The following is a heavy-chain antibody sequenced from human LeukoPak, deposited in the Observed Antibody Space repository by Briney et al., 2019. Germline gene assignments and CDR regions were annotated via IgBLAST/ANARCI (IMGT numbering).Heavy chain of an antibody. CDR3: ARVKGAAAGTVHYYYMDV. CDR1: GGTFSSYA. Sequence: SVKVSCKASGGTFSSYAISWVRQAPGQGLEWMGGIIPIFGTANYAQKFQGRVTITADKSTSTAYMELSSLRSEDTAVYYCARVKGAAAGTVHYYYMDVWGKGTTVTISS. V-gene: IGHV1-69*06. CDR2: IIPIFGTA. J-gene: IGHJ6*03. D-gene: IGHD6-13*01.